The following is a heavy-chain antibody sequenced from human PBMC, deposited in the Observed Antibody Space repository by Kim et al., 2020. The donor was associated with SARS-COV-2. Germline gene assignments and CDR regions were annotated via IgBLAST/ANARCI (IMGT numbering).Heavy chain of an antibody. J-gene: IGHJ3*02. Sequence: SETLSLTCTVSGGSISSYYWSWIRQPPGKGLEWIGYIYYSGSTNYNPSLKSRVTISVDTSKNQFSLKLSSVTAADTAVYYCARRSLGYNGRSVPQAAFDIWGQGTMVTVSS. D-gene: IGHD3-10*01. CDR2: IYYSGST. V-gene: IGHV4-59*12. CDR3: ARRSLGYNGRSVPQAAFDI. CDR1: GGSISSYY.